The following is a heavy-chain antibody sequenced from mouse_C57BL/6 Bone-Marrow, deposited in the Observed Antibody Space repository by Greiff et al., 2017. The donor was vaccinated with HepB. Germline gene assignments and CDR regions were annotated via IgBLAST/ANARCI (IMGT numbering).Heavy chain of an antibody. V-gene: IGHV5-12*01. CDR1: GFTFSDYY. CDR2: ISNGGGST. Sequence: EVMLVESGGGLVQPGGSLKLSCAASGFTFSDYYMYWVRQTPEKRLEWVAYISNGGGSTYYPDTVKGRFTISRDNAKNTLYLQMSRLKSEDTAMYYCAREGLVCLAIDYWGQGTSVTVSS. D-gene: IGHD2-10*02. CDR3: AREGLVCLAIDY. J-gene: IGHJ4*01.